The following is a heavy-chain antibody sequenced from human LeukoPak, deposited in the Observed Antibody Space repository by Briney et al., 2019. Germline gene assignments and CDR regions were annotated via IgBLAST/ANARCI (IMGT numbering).Heavy chain of an antibody. V-gene: IGHV4-39*07. CDR3: ARDRRNHYYYDSSGSQTRFDY. CDR1: GGSISSSSYY. D-gene: IGHD3-22*01. CDR2: IYYSGST. J-gene: IGHJ4*02. Sequence: SETLSLTCTVSGGSISSSSYYWGWIRQPPGKGLEWIGSIYYSGSTYYNPSLKSRVTISVDTSKNQFSLKLSSVTAADTAVYYCARDRRNHYYYDSSGSQTRFDYWGQGTLVTVSS.